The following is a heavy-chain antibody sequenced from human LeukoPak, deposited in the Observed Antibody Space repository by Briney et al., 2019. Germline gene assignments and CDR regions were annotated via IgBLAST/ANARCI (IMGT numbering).Heavy chain of an antibody. D-gene: IGHD6-13*01. CDR2: MKSNSGDT. CDR3: ARGEYSSSWYPFDY. CDR1: GYTFTGYD. Sequence: ASVKVSCKTSGYTFTGYDINWVRQAPGQGLEWMGWMKSNSGDTHFARKFQGRVTMTRDTSISTAFMELSSLRSEDTAVYYCARGEYSSSWYPFDYWGQGSPVTVSS. V-gene: IGHV1-8*01. J-gene: IGHJ4*02.